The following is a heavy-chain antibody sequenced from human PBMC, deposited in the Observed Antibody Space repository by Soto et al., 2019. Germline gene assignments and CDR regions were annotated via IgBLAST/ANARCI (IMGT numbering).Heavy chain of an antibody. CDR3: ARVGTGNWYFDL. D-gene: IGHD1-1*01. J-gene: IGHJ2*01. CDR2: INGDGSRT. V-gene: IGHV3-74*01. Sequence: EVQLVESGGGVVQPGGSLRLACAASGFTFSSYWMHWVRQAPGKGLVWVSRINGDGSRTSYADSVRGRFTISRDNAKNTLDLQMNSLRGEDTAVYYWARVGTGNWYFDLWGRGTLVTVSS. CDR1: GFTFSSYW.